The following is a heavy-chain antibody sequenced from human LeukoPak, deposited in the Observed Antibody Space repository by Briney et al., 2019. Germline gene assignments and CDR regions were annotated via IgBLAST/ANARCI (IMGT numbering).Heavy chain of an antibody. CDR1: GGSISSYY. V-gene: IGHV4-4*07. D-gene: IGHD3-9*01. CDR3: ARALTGDHLVVDWFDP. Sequence: NPSETLSLTCTVSGGSISSYYWSWIRQPAGKGLEWIGRIYTSGSTNYSPSLKTRVTMPVDTSKNQFSLKLSSVTAADTAVYYCARALTGDHLVVDWFDPWGQGTLVTVSS. J-gene: IGHJ5*02. CDR2: IYTSGST.